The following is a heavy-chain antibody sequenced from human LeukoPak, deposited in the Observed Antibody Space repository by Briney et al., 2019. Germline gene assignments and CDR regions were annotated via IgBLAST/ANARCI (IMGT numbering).Heavy chain of an antibody. Sequence: GALRLSCAASGFTFSSYGTHWVRQAPGKGLEWVAFIRYDGSNKYYADSAKGRFTISRDNSKNTLYLQMNSLRAEDTAVYYCAKDIRSEYSSSLDYWGQGTLVTVSS. CDR3: AKDIRSEYSSSLDY. CDR2: IRYDGSNK. D-gene: IGHD6-6*01. J-gene: IGHJ4*02. V-gene: IGHV3-30*02. CDR1: GFTFSSYG.